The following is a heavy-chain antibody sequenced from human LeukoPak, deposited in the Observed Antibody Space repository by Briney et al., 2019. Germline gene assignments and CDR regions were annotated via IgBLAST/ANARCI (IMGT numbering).Heavy chain of an antibody. J-gene: IGHJ4*02. Sequence: PGGSLRLSCAASGFPFSSYWMHWVRQAPGKGMVWVSRINNDGRSTDYADSVKGRFTISRDNAKNTLYLQMNSLRAEDTAVYYCVRDDSGGNSGIDYWGQGTLVTVSS. V-gene: IGHV3-74*01. CDR1: GFPFSSYW. CDR3: VRDDSGGNSGIDY. D-gene: IGHD4-23*01. CDR2: INNDGRST.